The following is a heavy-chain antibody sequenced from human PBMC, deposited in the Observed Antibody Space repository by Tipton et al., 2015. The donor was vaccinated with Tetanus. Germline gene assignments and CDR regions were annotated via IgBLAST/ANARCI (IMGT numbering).Heavy chain of an antibody. V-gene: IGHV3-33*08. Sequence: SLRLSCAASGFTFSSYAMHWVRQAPGKGLEWVALIWYDGSNKNYADSVKGRFTISRDNSKNTLYLQMNSLSAEDTAVYYCARDIAIVRARDWYFDVWGRGTLVTVSS. J-gene: IGHJ2*01. CDR1: GFTFSSYA. CDR2: IWYDGSNK. D-gene: IGHD2/OR15-2a*01. CDR3: ARDIAIVRARDWYFDV.